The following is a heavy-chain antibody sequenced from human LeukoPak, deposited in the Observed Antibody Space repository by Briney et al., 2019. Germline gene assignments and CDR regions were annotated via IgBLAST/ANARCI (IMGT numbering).Heavy chain of an antibody. J-gene: IGHJ2*01. CDR1: GGSISGYY. V-gene: IGHV4-59*01. D-gene: IGHD4-23*01. CDR2: IYYNGST. CDR3: ARIRRYDYDGFGPGWVYWYFDV. Sequence: SSETLSLTCSVSGGSISGYYWSWIRQPPGKGLEWIGFIYYNGSTNYNPSLKSRITISVDTSKNQFSLKLNSVTAADTAIFYCARIRRYDYDGFGPGWVYWYFDVWGRGTLVTVSS.